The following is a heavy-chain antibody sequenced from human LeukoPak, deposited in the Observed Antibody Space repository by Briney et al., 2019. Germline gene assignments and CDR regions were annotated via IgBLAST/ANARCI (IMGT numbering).Heavy chain of an antibody. J-gene: IGHJ4*02. D-gene: IGHD5-12*01. CDR1: GFTLSSYS. Sequence: PGGSLRLSCAASGFTLSSYSMNWVRQAPGKGLEWVSSISSSSSYIYYADSVKGRFTISRDNAKNSLYLQMNSLRAEDTAVYYCARDLVATDIPFGYWGQGTLVTVSS. CDR3: ARDLVATDIPFGY. CDR2: ISSSSSYI. V-gene: IGHV3-21*01.